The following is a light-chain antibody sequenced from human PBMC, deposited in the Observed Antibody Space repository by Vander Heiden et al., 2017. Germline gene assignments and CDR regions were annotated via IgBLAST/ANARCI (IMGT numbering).Light chain of an antibody. CDR3: QQCNSTPPP. J-gene: IGKJ4*01. CDR2: AAS. V-gene: IGKV1-39*01. CDR1: QSISNY. Sequence: DIQMTQSPSSLSASVGDRVTITCRASQSISNYLNWYQQKPGKVPKLLIYAASSLQSGVPSRSSGSGSGTDFTLTISSLQPEDFATYYCQQCNSTPPPFGGGTKVEIK.